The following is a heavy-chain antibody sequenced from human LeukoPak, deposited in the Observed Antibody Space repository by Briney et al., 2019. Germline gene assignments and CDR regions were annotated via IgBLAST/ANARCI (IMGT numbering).Heavy chain of an antibody. CDR1: VFSIRRGYY. V-gene: IGHV4-34*01. J-gene: IGHJ6*03. Sequence: SETLSLTCTVSVFSIRRGYYWSWIRPPPGKGLEWIGENNNSGSTNYNPSLKSRVTISVDTSKNQFSLKLSSVTAADTAVYYCARVVTMVRGVKVRYYYYYMDVWGKGTTGTVS. CDR2: NNNSGST. D-gene: IGHD3-10*01. CDR3: ARVVTMVRGVKVRYYYYYMDV.